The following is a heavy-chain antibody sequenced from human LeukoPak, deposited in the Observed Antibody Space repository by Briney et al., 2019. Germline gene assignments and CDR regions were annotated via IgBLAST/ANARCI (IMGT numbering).Heavy chain of an antibody. D-gene: IGHD4-17*01. CDR2: INPNSGDT. CDR3: ARVMKATVRTSNFDY. V-gene: IGHV1-2*06. CDR1: GYTFTDYY. J-gene: IGHJ4*02. Sequence: ASVKISCKASGYTFTDYYMYWVRQAPGQGLEWMGRINPNSGDTFYAQKFQGRVTMTRDTSISTACMELSRLRSDDTAVYYCARVMKATVRTSNFDYWGQGTLVTVSS.